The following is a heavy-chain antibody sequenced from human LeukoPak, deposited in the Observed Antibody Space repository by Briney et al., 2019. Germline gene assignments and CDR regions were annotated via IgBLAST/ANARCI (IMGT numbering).Heavy chain of an antibody. D-gene: IGHD6-13*01. CDR3: ARVYYSNSYDYWYFDL. V-gene: IGHV4-61*02. CDR2: MYSSGNA. CDR1: GGSIISASYY. J-gene: IGHJ2*01. Sequence: PSETLSLTCTVSGGSIISASYYWNWIRQPAGKGREWIGGMYSSGNANYNPSLKSRVSISVDTSKNQFSLKLSSVTAADTAVYYCARVYYSNSYDYWYFDLWGRGTLVTVSS.